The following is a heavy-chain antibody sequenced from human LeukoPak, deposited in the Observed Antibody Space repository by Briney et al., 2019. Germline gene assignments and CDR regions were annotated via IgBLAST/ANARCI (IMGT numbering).Heavy chain of an antibody. CDR2: ISYDGSNK. CDR1: GFTFSSYG. CDR3: AKDPYSSGWYLSDI. Sequence: GGSLRLSCAASGFTFSSYGMHWVRQAPGKGLEWVAVISYDGSNKYYADSVKGRFTISRDNSKNTLYLQMNSLRAEDTAVYYCAKDPYSSGWYLSDIWGQGTMVTVSS. D-gene: IGHD6-19*01. V-gene: IGHV3-30*18. J-gene: IGHJ3*02.